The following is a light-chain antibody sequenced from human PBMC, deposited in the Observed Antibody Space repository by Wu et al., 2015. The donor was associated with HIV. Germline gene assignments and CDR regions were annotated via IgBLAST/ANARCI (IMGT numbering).Light chain of an antibody. CDR3: QNYNTVPKS. J-gene: IGKJ1*01. V-gene: IGKV1-27*01. Sequence: DIQMTQSPSSLSASVGDRVTITCRASQDVSNYLAWYQQKPGKVPKLLIYDASTLQSGVPSRFSGSGSGTDFTLTISSLQPEGVANYYCQNYNTVPKSFGQGTKVEI. CDR2: DAS. CDR1: QDVSNY.